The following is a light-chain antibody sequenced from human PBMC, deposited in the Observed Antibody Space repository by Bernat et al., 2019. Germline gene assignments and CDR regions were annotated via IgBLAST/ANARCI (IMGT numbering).Light chain of an antibody. Sequence: EIVMTQSPATLSVSPGERATLSCRASQSVSSNLAWYQQKPGQAPRLLISDASTRATGTPARFSGSGSGTDFTLTISSLEPEDFAVYYCQQRSNWRDTFGGGTKVEIK. CDR3: QQRSNWRDT. V-gene: IGKV3-11*01. CDR2: DAS. J-gene: IGKJ4*01. CDR1: QSVSSN.